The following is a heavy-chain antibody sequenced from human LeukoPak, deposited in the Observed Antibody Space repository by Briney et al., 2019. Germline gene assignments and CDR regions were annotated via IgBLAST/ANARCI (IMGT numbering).Heavy chain of an antibody. J-gene: IGHJ4*02. V-gene: IGHV4-39*07. D-gene: IGHD2-21*01. Sequence: KPSETLSLTCTVSGGSISSSGYYWGWIRQPPGKGLEWIASIYYSGSTYYNPSLKSRVTISVDTSKNQFSLKLSSVTAADTAVYYCARLSVVIATTDYWGQGTLVTVSS. CDR1: GGSISSSGYY. CDR3: ARLSVVIATTDY. CDR2: IYYSGST.